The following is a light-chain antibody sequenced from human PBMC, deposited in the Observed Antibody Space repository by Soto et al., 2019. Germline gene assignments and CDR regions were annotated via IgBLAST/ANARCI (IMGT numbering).Light chain of an antibody. V-gene: IGKV1-33*01. J-gene: IGKJ4*01. CDR3: QQYDNLPLT. CDR2: DAS. Sequence: DIQMTQSPSSLSASVGDRVTITCRASQSISRWLVWYQQKPGKAPKLLIYDASNLETGVPSRFSGSGSGTDFTFTISSLQPEDIATYYCQQYDNLPLTFGGGTKVDIK. CDR1: QSISRW.